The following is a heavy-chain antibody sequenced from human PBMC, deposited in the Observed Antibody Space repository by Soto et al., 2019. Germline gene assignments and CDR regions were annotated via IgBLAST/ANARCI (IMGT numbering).Heavy chain of an antibody. CDR3: ATYYDFWSGYPQAYYGMDV. Sequence: NPSETLSLTCAVYGGSFSGYYWSWIRQPPGKGLEWIGEINHSGSTNYNPSLKSRVTISVDTSKNQFSLKLSSVTAADTAVCYCATYYDFWSGYPQAYYGMDVWGQGTTVTVSS. CDR1: GGSFSGYY. CDR2: INHSGST. D-gene: IGHD3-3*01. V-gene: IGHV4-34*01. J-gene: IGHJ6*02.